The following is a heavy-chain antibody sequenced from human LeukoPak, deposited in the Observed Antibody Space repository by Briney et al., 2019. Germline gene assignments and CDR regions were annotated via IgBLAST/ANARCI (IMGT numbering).Heavy chain of an antibody. J-gene: IGHJ4*02. Sequence: GASVKVSCKASGYTFTGYYMHWVRQAPGQGLEWMGWINPNSGGTNYAQKFQGRVTMTRDTSISTAYMELSRLRSDDTAVYYCARISQGSWAYYFDYWGQGTLVTVSS. V-gene: IGHV1-2*02. CDR3: ARISQGSWAYYFDY. CDR2: INPNSGGT. CDR1: GYTFTGYY. D-gene: IGHD6-13*01.